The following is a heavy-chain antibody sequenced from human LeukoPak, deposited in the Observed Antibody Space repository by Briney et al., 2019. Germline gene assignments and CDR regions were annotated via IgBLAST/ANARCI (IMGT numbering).Heavy chain of an antibody. CDR2: IDPSDSYT. D-gene: IGHD2-2*01. Sequence: GASLVISCKGSGSIFTSYWISGGRQLPGKGLEWMGKIDPSDSYTNYSPSFQGHVTISADKSISTAYLQWSSLKASDTAMYYCARQEYGENDYWGQGTLATVSS. CDR1: GSIFTSYW. J-gene: IGHJ4*02. V-gene: IGHV5-10-1*01. CDR3: ARQEYGENDY.